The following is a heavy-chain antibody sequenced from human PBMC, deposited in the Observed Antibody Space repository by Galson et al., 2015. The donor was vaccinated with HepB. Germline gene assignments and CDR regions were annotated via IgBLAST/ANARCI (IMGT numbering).Heavy chain of an antibody. D-gene: IGHD4-11*01. V-gene: IGHV3-30-3*01. CDR1: GFTFSSYA. Sequence: SLRLSCAASGFTFSSYALHWVRQAPGKGLEWVAVISYDGSNKYYADSVKGRFTISRDNSKNTLYLQMNSLRAEDTAVYYCARDYSNHFDYWGQGTLVTVSS. CDR3: ARDYSNHFDY. J-gene: IGHJ4*02. CDR2: ISYDGSNK.